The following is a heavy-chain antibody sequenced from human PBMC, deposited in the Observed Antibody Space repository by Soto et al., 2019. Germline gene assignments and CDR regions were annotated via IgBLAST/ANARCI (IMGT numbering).Heavy chain of an antibody. D-gene: IGHD2-21*02. CDR3: ARNAYCGGDCYTLPSGY. V-gene: IGHV3-7*05. Sequence: PGGSLRLSCAASGFTFSSYWMSWVRQAPGKGLEWVANIKQDGSEKYYVDSVKGRFTISRDNAKNSLYLQMNSLRAEDTAVYYCARNAYCGGDCYTLPSGYWGQGTLVTVSS. J-gene: IGHJ4*02. CDR2: IKQDGSEK. CDR1: GFTFSSYW.